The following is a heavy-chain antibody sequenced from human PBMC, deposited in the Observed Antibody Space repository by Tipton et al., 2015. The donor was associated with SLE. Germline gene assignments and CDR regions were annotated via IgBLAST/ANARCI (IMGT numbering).Heavy chain of an antibody. Sequence: SLRLSCTASGFTFGDYAMTWVRQAPGKGLDWVSTISGGGGSLFYADSVKGRFTTSRDNSRNTVYLEMNSLRPEDTALYYCAKDRTGSHYGLDVWGHGTTVIVSS. CDR1: GFTFGDYA. J-gene: IGHJ6*02. CDR3: AKDRTGSHYGLDV. V-gene: IGHV3-23*01. CDR2: ISGGGGSL. D-gene: IGHD1-1*01.